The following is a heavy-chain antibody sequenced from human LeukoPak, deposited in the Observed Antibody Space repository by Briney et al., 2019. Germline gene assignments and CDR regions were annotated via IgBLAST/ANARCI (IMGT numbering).Heavy chain of an antibody. Sequence: GESLKISCKGSGYSFTSYWIGWVRQMPGKGLEWMGIIYPGDSDTRYSPSFQGQVTISADKSISTAYLQWSSLKASDTAMYYCARLGCSSTSCNIIYYYYYYMDVWGKGTTVTVSS. V-gene: IGHV5-51*01. J-gene: IGHJ6*03. CDR3: ARLGCSSTSCNIIYYYYYYMDV. CDR1: GYSFTSYW. D-gene: IGHD2-2*02. CDR2: IYPGDSDT.